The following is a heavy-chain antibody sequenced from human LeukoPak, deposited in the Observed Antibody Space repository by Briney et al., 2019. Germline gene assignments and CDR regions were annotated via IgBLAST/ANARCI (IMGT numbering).Heavy chain of an antibody. V-gene: IGHV1-18*01. Sequence: ASVKVSCKASGYTFTSNGISWVRQAPGQGLEWMGWISAYNGNTNYAQKLQGRVTMTTDTSTSTAYMELRSLRSDDTAVYYCARVDYYDSSGYYPFDYWGQGTLVTVSS. CDR1: GYTFTSNG. CDR3: ARVDYYDSSGYYPFDY. J-gene: IGHJ4*02. CDR2: ISAYNGNT. D-gene: IGHD3-22*01.